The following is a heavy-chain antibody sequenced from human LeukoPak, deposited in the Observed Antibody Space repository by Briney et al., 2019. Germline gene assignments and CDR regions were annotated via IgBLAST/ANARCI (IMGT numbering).Heavy chain of an antibody. CDR2: ISYDGSNK. D-gene: IGHD4-17*01. Sequence: GGSLRLSCAASGFTFSSYAMYWVRQAPGKGLEWVAVISYDGSNKYYADSVKGRFTISRDNSKNTLYLQMNSLRAEDTAVYYCARGRLTTVTPPGVYWGQGTLVTVSS. J-gene: IGHJ4*02. V-gene: IGHV3-30-3*01. CDR1: GFTFSSYA. CDR3: ARGRLTTVTPPGVY.